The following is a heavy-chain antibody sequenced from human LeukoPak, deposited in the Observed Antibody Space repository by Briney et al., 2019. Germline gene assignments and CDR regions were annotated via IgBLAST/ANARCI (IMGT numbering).Heavy chain of an antibody. CDR3: AVSMVRGVIINYFDY. Sequence: ASVTLSCKASGSTFTSYVISWVGQAPGHGLEWRGWISAYNGNTNYAQKLQGRVTMTTDTSTSTAYMELRSLRSDDTAVYYCAVSMVRGVIINYFDYWGQGTLVTVSS. J-gene: IGHJ4*02. CDR2: ISAYNGNT. CDR1: GSTFTSYV. V-gene: IGHV1-18*01. D-gene: IGHD3-10*01.